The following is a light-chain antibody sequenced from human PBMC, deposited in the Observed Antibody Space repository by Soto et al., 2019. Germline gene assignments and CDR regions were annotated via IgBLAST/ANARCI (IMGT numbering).Light chain of an antibody. J-gene: IGLJ7*01. CDR3: LVSLSGARV. CDR2: DTR. CDR1: TGAVTSGHY. V-gene: IGLV7-46*01. Sequence: QAVVTQEPSLTVSPGGTVTLTCGSSTGAVTSGHYPYWFQQKPGQAPRTLIDDTRNKHSWTPARFSGSLLGGKAALTLSGAQPEDEAVYYCLVSLSGARVFGGGTQLTVL.